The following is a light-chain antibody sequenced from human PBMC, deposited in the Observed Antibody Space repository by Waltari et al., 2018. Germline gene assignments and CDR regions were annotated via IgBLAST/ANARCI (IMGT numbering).Light chain of an antibody. Sequence: QSALTQPASVSGSPGQSITISCTGTRSDVGRYDLVPWYQQHPGKAPQVIIFDDNKRPSGVSDRFSGSKSGNTASLTISGLRAEDEADYYCCSYADSYTWVFGGGTKLTVL. CDR3: CSYADSYTWV. CDR1: RSDVGRYDL. J-gene: IGLJ3*02. V-gene: IGLV2-23*01. CDR2: DDN.